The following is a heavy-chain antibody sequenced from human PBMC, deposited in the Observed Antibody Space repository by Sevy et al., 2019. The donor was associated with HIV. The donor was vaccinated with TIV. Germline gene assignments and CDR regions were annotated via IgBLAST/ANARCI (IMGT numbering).Heavy chain of an antibody. CDR2: IKQDGSEK. D-gene: IGHD1-20*01. Sequence: GGSLRLSCAASGFTFSSFFMSWVRQAPGKGLEWVANIKQDGSEKYYVDSVKGRFTISRDNARNSVYLQMNSLRAEDTGVYYCARDLTAPYYYYGLDVWGQGTTVTVSS. J-gene: IGHJ6*02. CDR3: ARDLTAPYYYYGLDV. CDR1: GFTFSSFF. V-gene: IGHV3-7*01.